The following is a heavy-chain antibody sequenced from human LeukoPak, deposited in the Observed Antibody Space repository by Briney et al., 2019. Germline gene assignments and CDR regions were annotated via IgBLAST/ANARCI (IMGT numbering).Heavy chain of an antibody. CDR2: IYYSGST. J-gene: IGHJ4*02. V-gene: IGHV4-59*12. CDR1: GGSISSYY. D-gene: IGHD5-18*01. Sequence: SETLSLTCTVSGGSISSYYWSWIRQPPGKGLEWIGYIYYSGSTNYNPSLKSRVTMSVDTSKNQFSLKLSSVTAADTAVYYCARGRYSYGLDPFDYWGQGTLVTVSS. CDR3: ARGRYSYGLDPFDY.